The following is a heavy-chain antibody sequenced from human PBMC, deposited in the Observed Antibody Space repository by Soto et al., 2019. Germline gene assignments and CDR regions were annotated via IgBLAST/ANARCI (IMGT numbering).Heavy chain of an antibody. J-gene: IGHJ6*03. Sequence: ASVKVSCKASGYTFTSYGISWVRQAPGQGLEWMGWISAYNGNTNYAQNQGRVTLTTDTSTTKAYMELRSLRSDDTVVYYCARDPGHCSSTSCNSKSRYYYYMDVWGKGTTVTVSS. CDR3: ARDPGHCSSTSCNSKSRYYYYMDV. CDR2: ISAYNGNT. V-gene: IGHV1-18*01. D-gene: IGHD2-2*01. CDR1: GYTFTSYG.